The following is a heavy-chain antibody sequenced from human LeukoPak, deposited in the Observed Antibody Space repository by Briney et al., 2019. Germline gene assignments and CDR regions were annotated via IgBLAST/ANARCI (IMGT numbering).Heavy chain of an antibody. Sequence: ASVKVSCKAFGYTFTSNYMHWVRQAPGQGPEWMGVISPSGGSTTYAQKFQGRVTMTRDMSTSTVYMELSSLRSEDTAVYYCARDLSGSPSEYYYYYMDVWGKGTTVTVSS. V-gene: IGHV1-46*01. CDR2: ISPSGGST. D-gene: IGHD1-26*01. J-gene: IGHJ6*03. CDR3: ARDLSGSPSEYYYYYMDV. CDR1: GYTFTSNY.